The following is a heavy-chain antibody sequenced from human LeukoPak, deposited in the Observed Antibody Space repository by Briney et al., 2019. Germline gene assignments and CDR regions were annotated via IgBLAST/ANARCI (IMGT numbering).Heavy chain of an antibody. CDR3: TTAPQVPFDY. V-gene: IGHV3-15*01. CDR2: IKSNTDGGTT. D-gene: IGHD2-2*01. J-gene: IGHJ4*02. CDR1: GISFSDTW. Sequence: GGSLRLSCAASGISFSDTWMTWVRQAPGRGPEWVGRIKSNTDGGTTDYAAPVKGRFSISRDDSKNTLYLQMTSLKSEDTAVYYCTTAPQVPFDYWGQGTLVTVSS.